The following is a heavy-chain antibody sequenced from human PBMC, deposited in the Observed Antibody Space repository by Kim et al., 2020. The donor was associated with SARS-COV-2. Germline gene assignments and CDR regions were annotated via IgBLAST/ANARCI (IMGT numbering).Heavy chain of an antibody. V-gene: IGHV1-18*01. D-gene: IGHD4-17*01. Sequence: ASVKVSCKASGYTFTSYGISWVRQAPGQGLEWMGWISAYNGNTNYAQKLQGRVTMTTDTSTSTAYMELRSLRSDDTAVYYCASNYGDPYYDYYYMDVWGKGTAVTVSS. CDR1: GYTFTSYG. CDR2: ISAYNGNT. J-gene: IGHJ6*03. CDR3: ASNYGDPYYDYYYMDV.